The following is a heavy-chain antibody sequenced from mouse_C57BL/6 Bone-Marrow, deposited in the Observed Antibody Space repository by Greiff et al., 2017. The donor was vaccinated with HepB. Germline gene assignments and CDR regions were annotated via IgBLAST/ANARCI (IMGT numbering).Heavy chain of an antibody. CDR1: GYTFTSYW. D-gene: IGHD2-4*01. J-gene: IGHJ3*01. CDR3: TNIYYDHAY. Sequence: EVQLQQSGTVLARPGASVKMSCKTSGYTFTSYWMHWVKQRPGQGLEWIGAIYPGNSDTSYNQKFKGKAKLTAVTSASTAYMELSSLTDEDSAVYYSTNIYYDHAYWGQGTLVTVSA. CDR2: IYPGNSDT. V-gene: IGHV1-5*01.